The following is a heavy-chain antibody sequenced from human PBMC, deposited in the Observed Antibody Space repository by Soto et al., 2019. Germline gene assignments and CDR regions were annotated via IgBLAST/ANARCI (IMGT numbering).Heavy chain of an antibody. Sequence: LPETLALTCTVSGLSVTSDSYWSWIRPAPGKGLEWIGYAYYRGGTRYNPSLKSRLTISVDTSKNQFSLSLSSVTPTVTAVYYCARDLGQGNTPAHNYFDFWGQGSLVTVSS. CDR1: GLSVTSDSY. J-gene: IGHJ4*02. V-gene: IGHV4-61*01. D-gene: IGHD3-16*01. CDR2: AYYRGGT. CDR3: ARDLGQGNTPAHNYFDF.